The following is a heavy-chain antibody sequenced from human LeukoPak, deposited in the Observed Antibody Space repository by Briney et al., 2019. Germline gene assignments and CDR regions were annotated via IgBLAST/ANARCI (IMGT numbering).Heavy chain of an antibody. CDR3: ARASTTVPNLLDH. CDR2: IKGDGSST. J-gene: IGHJ4*02. D-gene: IGHD4-17*01. CDR1: GFTFSTYW. Sequence: GGSLRLSCAASGFTFSTYWMHWVRQAPGKGLVWVPRIKGDGSSTIYADSVKGRFTISRDNSKNTLYLQTSSLRAEDTAVYYCARASTTVPNLLDHWGRGTLVTVSS. V-gene: IGHV3-74*01.